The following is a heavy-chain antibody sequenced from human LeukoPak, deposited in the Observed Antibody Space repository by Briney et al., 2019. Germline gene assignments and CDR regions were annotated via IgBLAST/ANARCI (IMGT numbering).Heavy chain of an antibody. J-gene: IGHJ3*02. Sequence: GESLKISCEVSGYSFTNSWIAWVRQMPGIGLEWMGIIYPGDSDTRYTPSFQGQVTISADKSISTAYLQWSSLKASDTAMYYCARLRDDAFDIWGQGTMVTVSS. V-gene: IGHV5-51*01. CDR3: ARLRDDAFDI. CDR2: IYPGDSDT. CDR1: GYSFTNSW.